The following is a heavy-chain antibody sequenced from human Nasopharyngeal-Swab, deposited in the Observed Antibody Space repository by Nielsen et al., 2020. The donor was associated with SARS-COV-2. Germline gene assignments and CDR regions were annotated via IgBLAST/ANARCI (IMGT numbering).Heavy chain of an antibody. CDR3: ARDFEQFYSSSPSWFDP. D-gene: IGHD6-6*01. CDR1: GYTFTSSD. Sequence: SVKVSCKASGYTFTSSDISWVRQAPGQGLEWMGWISAYNGNTNYAQKLQGRVTMTTDTSTSTAYMELRSLRSDDTAVYYCARDFEQFYSSSPSWFDPWGQGTLVTVSS. CDR2: ISAYNGNT. V-gene: IGHV1-18*01. J-gene: IGHJ5*02.